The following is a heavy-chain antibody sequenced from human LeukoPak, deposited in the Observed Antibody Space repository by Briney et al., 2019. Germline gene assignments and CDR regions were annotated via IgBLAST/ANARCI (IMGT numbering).Heavy chain of an antibody. J-gene: IGHJ4*02. V-gene: IGHV1-46*01. D-gene: IGHD3-9*01. CDR2: INPSGGST. CDR3: ASHILTGYYDFDY. CDR1: GYTFTSYG. Sequence: GASVKVSCKASGYTFTSYGISWVRQAPGQGLEWMGIINPSGGSTSYAQKFQGRVTMTRDTSTSTVYMELSSLRSEDTAVYYCASHILTGYYDFDYWGQGTLVTVSS.